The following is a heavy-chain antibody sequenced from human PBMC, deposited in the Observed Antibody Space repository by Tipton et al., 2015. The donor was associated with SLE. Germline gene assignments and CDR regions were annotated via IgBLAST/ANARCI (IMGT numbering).Heavy chain of an antibody. D-gene: IGHD5-12*01. V-gene: IGHV4-39*07. Sequence: TLSLTCTVSDGPIRSTNYYWGWIRQPPGKGLEWIGSIFYTGSTYYNPSLKSRVSFSIDTSKHQFSLKLNSVTAADTAVYYCARRHYSGPFDSWGQGTLLTVSS. CDR1: DGPIRSTNYY. J-gene: IGHJ4*02. CDR3: ARRHYSGPFDS. CDR2: IFYTGST.